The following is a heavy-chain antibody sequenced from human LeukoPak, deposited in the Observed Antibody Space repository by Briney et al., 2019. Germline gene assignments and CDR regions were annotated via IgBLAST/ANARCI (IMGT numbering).Heavy chain of an antibody. V-gene: IGHV3-23*01. CDR1: GYTFSRYA. CDR2: ISGSGGST. Sequence: PGGSLRLSCAASGYTFSRYAMNWVRQAPGKGLEWVSTISGSGGSTYYADSVKGRFTISRDNSKNTLYVQMNSLRAEDTAIYYCTKGSPGFYYYMDVWGRGTTVTVSS. CDR3: TKGSPGFYYYMDV. J-gene: IGHJ6*03. D-gene: IGHD5-12*01.